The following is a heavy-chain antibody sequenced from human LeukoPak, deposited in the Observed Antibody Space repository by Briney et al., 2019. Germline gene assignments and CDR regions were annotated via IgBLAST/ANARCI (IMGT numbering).Heavy chain of an antibody. J-gene: IGHJ5*02. CDR3: ATHGTTQGWFDP. CDR2: IYTSGST. D-gene: IGHD1-1*01. Sequence: SETLSLTCTVSGGSIGSYYWSWIRQPAGKGLEWIGRIYTSGSTNYNPSLKSRVTMSVDTSKNQFSLKLSSVTAADTAVYYCATHGTTQGWFDPWGQGTLVTVSS. CDR1: GGSIGSYY. V-gene: IGHV4-4*07.